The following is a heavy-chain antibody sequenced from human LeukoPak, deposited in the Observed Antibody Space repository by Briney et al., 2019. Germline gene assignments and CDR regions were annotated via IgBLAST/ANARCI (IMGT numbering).Heavy chain of an antibody. CDR2: INHSGST. V-gene: IGHV4-34*01. J-gene: IGHJ5*02. D-gene: IGHD3-3*01. CDR1: GGSFSGYY. Sequence: PSETLSLTCAVYGGSFSGYYWSWIRQPPGKGLEWIGEINHSGSTNYNPSLKSRVTISVDTSKNQFSLKLSSVTAADTAVYYCARGRGVDFWSGYYKVGAWFDPWGQGALVTVSS. CDR3: ARGRGVDFWSGYYKVGAWFDP.